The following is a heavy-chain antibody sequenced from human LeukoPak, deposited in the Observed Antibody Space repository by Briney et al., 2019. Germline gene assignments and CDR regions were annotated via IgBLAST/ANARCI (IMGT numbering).Heavy chain of an antibody. CDR2: ISSTGNTM. D-gene: IGHD6-13*01. J-gene: IGHJ4*02. CDR3: ATVRRAQLVSDY. CDR1: GFTFSSYA. V-gene: IGHV3-48*04. Sequence: QPGGSLRLSCAASGFTFSSYAMSWVRQAPGKGLEWISYISSTGNTMYYADSVKGRFTISRDNAKNSVHLQMNSLRAEDTAVYYCATVRRAQLVSDYWGQGTLVTVSS.